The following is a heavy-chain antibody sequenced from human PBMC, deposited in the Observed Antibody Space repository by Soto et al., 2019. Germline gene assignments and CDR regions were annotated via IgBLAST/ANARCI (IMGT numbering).Heavy chain of an antibody. Sequence: GASVKVSCKASGYTFTSYYMNWVRQAPGQGLEWMGIINPSGGSTSYAQKFQGRVTMTRDTSTSKVYMELSSLRSEETAVYYCEIDLGGTTAEGAFYIWGQGTMVTVSS. CDR3: EIDLGGTTAEGAFYI. V-gene: IGHV1-46*01. CDR2: INPSGGST. CDR1: GYTFTSYY. J-gene: IGHJ3*02. D-gene: IGHD2-15*01.